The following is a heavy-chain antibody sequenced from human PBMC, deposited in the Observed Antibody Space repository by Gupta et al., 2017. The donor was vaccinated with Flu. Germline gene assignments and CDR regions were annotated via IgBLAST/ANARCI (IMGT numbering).Heavy chain of an antibody. J-gene: IGHJ1*01. D-gene: IGHD5-12*01. V-gene: IGHV3-49*03. CDR3: SREGWLRFFQH. CDR2: IRSKASGGTT. Sequence: EVQLVESGGGLVQPGRSLRLSCTASGFTFGDYAMSWFRQAPGKGLEWVGSIRSKASGGTTDYAASVKGRFTVSRDDSKDIAYLQMNSLRTEDTAVYYCSREGWLRFFQHWGQGTLVTVSS. CDR1: GFTFGDYA.